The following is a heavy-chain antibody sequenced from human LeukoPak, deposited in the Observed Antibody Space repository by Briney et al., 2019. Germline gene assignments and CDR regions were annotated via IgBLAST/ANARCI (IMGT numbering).Heavy chain of an antibody. Sequence: SETLSLTRTVSGVSISSRRYYWRGIRQPPGKGLELVGGLYYSGSNYHNPYLKSRVTLYVDTSKNHFSLKLGSLSAADTAVYYCARAEDYVWGSYRTFDYWGEGPLVSVSS. D-gene: IGHD3-16*02. CDR3: ARAEDYVWGSYRTFDY. CDR2: LYYSGSN. J-gene: IGHJ4*02. V-gene: IGHV4-39*02. CDR1: GVSISSRRYY.